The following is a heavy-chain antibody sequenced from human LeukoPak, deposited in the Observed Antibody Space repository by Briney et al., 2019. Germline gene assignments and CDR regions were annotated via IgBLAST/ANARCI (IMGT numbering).Heavy chain of an antibody. D-gene: IGHD6-19*01. CDR3: AKERIAVAGLADY. Sequence: PGGSLRLSCAASGFTFSTYGLHWVRQAPGKGLEWVAFIRDDGTNKYYADSVKGRFTISRDNSKNTLYLQMNSLRAEDTAVYYCAKERIAVAGLADYWGQGTLVTVSS. CDR1: GFTFSTYG. CDR2: IRDDGTNK. J-gene: IGHJ4*02. V-gene: IGHV3-30*02.